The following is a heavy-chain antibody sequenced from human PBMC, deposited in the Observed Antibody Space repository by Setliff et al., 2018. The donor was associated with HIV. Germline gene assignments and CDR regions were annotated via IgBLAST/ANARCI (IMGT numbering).Heavy chain of an antibody. CDR1: GYTFTAYY. V-gene: IGHV1-2*02. D-gene: IGHD3-3*01. CDR3: ARGTDFWSGSSNFDY. J-gene: IGHJ4*02. Sequence: ASVKVSCKAYGYTFTAYYMHWVRQAPGQGLEWMGWINPNSGGTNYAQKFRGRVAMTRDTSINTAHMYLSSLRSDDTAIYFCARGTDFWSGSSNFDYWGQGTQVTVSS. CDR2: INPNSGGT.